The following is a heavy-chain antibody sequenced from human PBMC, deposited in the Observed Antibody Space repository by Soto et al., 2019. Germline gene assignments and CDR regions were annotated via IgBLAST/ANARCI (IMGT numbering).Heavy chain of an antibody. V-gene: IGHV4-4*02. CDR2: INHSGRT. D-gene: IGHD1-20*01. CDR1: GGSITTSVL. J-gene: IGHJ6*02. CDR3: ARDGIYYGMDV. Sequence: PSETLSLTCDVSGGSITTSVLWTWVRQPPGKGLEWIGEINHSGRTNYNPSLTSRVTISVDTSKNQFSLKLSSVTAADTAVYYCARDGIYYGMDVWGQGTTVTVSS.